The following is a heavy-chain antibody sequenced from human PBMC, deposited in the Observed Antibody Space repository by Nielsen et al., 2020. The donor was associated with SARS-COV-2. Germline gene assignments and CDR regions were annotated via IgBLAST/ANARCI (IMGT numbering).Heavy chain of an antibody. J-gene: IGHJ4*02. D-gene: IGHD3-22*01. V-gene: IGHV3-21*01. Sequence: GGSLRLSCAVSGFTLTSYSMNWVRQAPGKGLEWVSSISATGNFIFYADSVRGRFTISRDNAKNTLYLQMNSLRAEDTAVYYCARLWDDGYYFDTGPYDYWGQGTLVTVSS. CDR2: ISATGNFI. CDR1: GFTLTSYS. CDR3: ARLWDDGYYFDTGPYDY.